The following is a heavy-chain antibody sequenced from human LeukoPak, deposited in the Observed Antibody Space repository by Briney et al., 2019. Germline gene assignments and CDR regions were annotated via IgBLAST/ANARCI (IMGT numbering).Heavy chain of an antibody. V-gene: IGHV4-39*01. Sequence: SETLSLTCSVSGGSISSSSSYWGWIRQPPGKGLEGIGTMPYSGRTNYNPSLESRVTISADTSKNQFSLKLSSVTAADTAVYYCARRAMSSGYDGWYFDLWGRGTLVTVSS. CDR2: MPYSGRT. J-gene: IGHJ2*01. CDR3: ARRAMSSGYDGWYFDL. CDR1: GGSISSSSSY. D-gene: IGHD3-22*01.